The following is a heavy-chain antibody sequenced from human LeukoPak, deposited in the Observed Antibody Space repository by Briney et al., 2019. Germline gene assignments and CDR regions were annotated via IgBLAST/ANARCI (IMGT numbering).Heavy chain of an antibody. V-gene: IGHV1-18*01. Sequence: ASVKVSCKASGYTFTSYGISWVRQAPGQGLEWMGWLSAYNGNTNYAQKLQGRVTMTTDTSTSTAYMELRSLRSDDTAVYYCARVIAVAGGHYYGMDVWGQGTTVTVSS. D-gene: IGHD6-19*01. CDR2: LSAYNGNT. J-gene: IGHJ6*02. CDR3: ARVIAVAGGHYYGMDV. CDR1: GYTFTSYG.